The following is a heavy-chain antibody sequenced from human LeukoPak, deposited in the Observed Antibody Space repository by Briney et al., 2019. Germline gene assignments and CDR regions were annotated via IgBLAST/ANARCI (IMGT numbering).Heavy chain of an antibody. Sequence: SETLSLTCTVSGGSISSYYWSWIRQPPGKGLEWIGYIYYSGNTDSNPSLKSRVTISVDTSKNQFTLKLSSVTAADTAVYYCARTYCSGGSCHFDYWGQGTLVTVSS. V-gene: IGHV4-59*08. CDR2: IYYSGNT. J-gene: IGHJ4*02. CDR3: ARTYCSGGSCHFDY. CDR1: GGSISSYY. D-gene: IGHD2-15*01.